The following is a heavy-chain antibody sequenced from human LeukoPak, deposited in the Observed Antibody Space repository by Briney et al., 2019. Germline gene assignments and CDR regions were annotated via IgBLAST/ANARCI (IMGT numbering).Heavy chain of an antibody. V-gene: IGHV3-53*05. Sequence: QPGGSLRLSCAASGFIVSSNYMSWVRQAPGKGLEWVSVIYSGGSTYYADSVKGRFTISRDNSKNTLYLQMNSLRAEDTAVYYCAKKTIVGATVDAFDIWGQGTMVIVSS. D-gene: IGHD1-26*01. CDR3: AKKTIVGATVDAFDI. CDR1: GFIVSSNY. CDR2: IYSGGST. J-gene: IGHJ3*02.